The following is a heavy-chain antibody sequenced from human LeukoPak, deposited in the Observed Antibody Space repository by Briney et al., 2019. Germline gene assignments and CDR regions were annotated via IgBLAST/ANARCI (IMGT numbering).Heavy chain of an antibody. J-gene: IGHJ5*02. CDR3: DCCVDCS. Sequence: GGSLRLSFAVSGSTVSTYWMGWVRQAPGKGLEWVANLNQDGSEKYYVDSVKGRFTISRDNAKNLVYLQMTSLRGEDTAVYSCDCCVDCSWGQGTLVTVSS. CDR2: LNQDGSEK. V-gene: IGHV3-7*01. CDR1: GSTVSTYW. D-gene: IGHD2-21*02.